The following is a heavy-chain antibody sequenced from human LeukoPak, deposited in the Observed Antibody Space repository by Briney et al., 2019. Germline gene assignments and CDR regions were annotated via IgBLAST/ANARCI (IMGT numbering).Heavy chain of an antibody. Sequence: GGSLRLSCAASGFTFSEYSMHWVRQAPGKGLEYVSAISTNGGRTYYANSVKGRFTISRDDPKNTLDLQMGSLKPEDMGVYYCARGFRYYGSGIDYWGPGTLVTVSS. V-gene: IGHV3-64*01. CDR3: ARGFRYYGSGIDY. J-gene: IGHJ4*02. D-gene: IGHD3-10*01. CDR1: GFTFSEYS. CDR2: ISTNGGRT.